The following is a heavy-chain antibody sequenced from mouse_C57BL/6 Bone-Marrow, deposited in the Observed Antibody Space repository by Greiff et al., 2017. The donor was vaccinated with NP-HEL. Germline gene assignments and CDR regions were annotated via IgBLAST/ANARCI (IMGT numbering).Heavy chain of an antibody. J-gene: IGHJ4*01. CDR2: ISNLAYSI. V-gene: IGHV5-15*01. Sequence: EVMLVESGGGLVQPGGSLKLSCAASGFTFRDYGMAWVRQAPRKGPEWVAFISNLAYSIYYADTVTGRFTISRENAKNTLYLEMSSLRSEDTAMYYCARHGTGTWAMDYWGQGTSVTVSS. CDR1: GFTFRDYG. D-gene: IGHD4-1*01. CDR3: ARHGTGTWAMDY.